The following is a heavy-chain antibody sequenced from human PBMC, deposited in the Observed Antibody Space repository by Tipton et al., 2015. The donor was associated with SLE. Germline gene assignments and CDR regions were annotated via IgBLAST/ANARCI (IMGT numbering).Heavy chain of an antibody. D-gene: IGHD3-22*01. J-gene: IGHJ4*02. Sequence: SLRLSCVASGFTFSKFGIHWIRQAPGKGLEWVSFIRDDGSSTYYAASVKGRFTISRDNSKNTVYLQVGSLRAEDMAVYYCARAGNYYDSSGYSPLDYWGQGTLVTVSS. CDR3: ARAGNYYDSSGYSPLDY. CDR1: GFTFSKFG. V-gene: IGHV3-30*02. CDR2: IRDDGSST.